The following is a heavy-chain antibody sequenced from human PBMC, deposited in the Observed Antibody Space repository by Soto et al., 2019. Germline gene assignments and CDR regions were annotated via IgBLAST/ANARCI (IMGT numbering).Heavy chain of an antibody. J-gene: IGHJ4*02. D-gene: IGHD4-17*01. V-gene: IGHV4-30-4*01. Sequence: QVLVQESGPGLVKPSQTLTLSCTVSGGSVDSGKHYWNWIRQPPGKGLEWIGYIYYGESTYYNPSLKSRATISVDTSQSRFSLRLTSVTAADTAVYYCARDMGSAMTTRIFDHWGQGTLVTVSS. CDR1: GGSVDSGKHY. CDR3: ARDMGSAMTTRIFDH. CDR2: IYYGEST.